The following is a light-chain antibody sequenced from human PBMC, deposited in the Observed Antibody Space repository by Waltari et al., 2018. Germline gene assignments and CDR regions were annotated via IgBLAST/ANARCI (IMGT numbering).Light chain of an antibody. CDR2: LGS. CDR3: MQALQSPYT. CDR1: QSLRHLNGYTS. J-gene: IGKJ2*01. Sequence: DIVMTQSPLSLPVTPGESAYISCRSSQSLRHLNGYTSLDWYVRKPGQSPQLLIYLGSTRASGVPDRFTGSGSGADFALIISRVEAEDVGVYYCMQALQSPYTFGQGTKLEIK. V-gene: IGKV2-28*01.